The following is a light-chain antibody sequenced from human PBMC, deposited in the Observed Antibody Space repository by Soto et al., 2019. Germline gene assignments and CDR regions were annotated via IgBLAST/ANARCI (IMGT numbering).Light chain of an antibody. CDR1: QGISSY. V-gene: IGKV1-9*01. CDR3: QQLDSNPIT. CDR2: AAS. Sequence: DIQLTQSPSFLSASIGDRVTITCRASQGISSYLAWYQQKPGKAPKLLVYAASTLQNGVPSRFSGSGSGTEFALSFCPRKPEDFATYYCQQLDSNPITLGQGTRLEIK. J-gene: IGKJ5*01.